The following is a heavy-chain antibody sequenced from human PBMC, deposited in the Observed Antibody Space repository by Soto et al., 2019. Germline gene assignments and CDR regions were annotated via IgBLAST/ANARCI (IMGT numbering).Heavy chain of an antibody. CDR3: ARDLAAGDH. CDR1: GYTFINYY. Sequence: QVQLVQSAAEVKKPGASVKASCRASGYTFINYYIHWVRQAPGQGLEWLAIINPTSGSTNYAQKCQGRVTLTMDTSTSTVYMELSGLRSDDTDVFYCARDLAAGDHWGQGTLVTVSS. V-gene: IGHV1-46*03. J-gene: IGHJ4*02. D-gene: IGHD6-13*01. CDR2: INPTSGST.